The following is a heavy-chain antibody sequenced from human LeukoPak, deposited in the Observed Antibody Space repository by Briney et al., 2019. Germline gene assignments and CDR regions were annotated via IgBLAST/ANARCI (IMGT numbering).Heavy chain of an antibody. CDR3: ARHRVVWSTSD. J-gene: IGHJ4*02. CDR1: GGSISSYY. V-gene: IGHV4-39*01. Sequence: SETLSLTCTVSGGSISSYYWSWIRQPPGKGLEWIGSMYYGGDTSYNPSLRSRATVSVDTSKNQLSLRLSSVTAADTAVYYCARHRVVWSTSDWGQGTLVTVSS. CDR2: MYYGGDT. D-gene: IGHD2-2*01.